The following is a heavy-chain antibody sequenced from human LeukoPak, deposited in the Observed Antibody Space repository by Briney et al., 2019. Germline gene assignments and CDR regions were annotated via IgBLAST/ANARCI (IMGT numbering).Heavy chain of an antibody. D-gene: IGHD4-23*01. CDR1: GGSFSGYY. J-gene: IGHJ4*02. CDR2: INHSGST. Sequence: PSGTLSLTCAVYGGSFSGYYWSWIRQPPGKGLEWIGEINHSGSTNYNPSLKSRVTISVDTSKNQFSLKLSSVTAADTAVYYCAYSSGNSFFDYWGQGTLVTVSS. V-gene: IGHV4-34*01. CDR3: AYSSGNSFFDY.